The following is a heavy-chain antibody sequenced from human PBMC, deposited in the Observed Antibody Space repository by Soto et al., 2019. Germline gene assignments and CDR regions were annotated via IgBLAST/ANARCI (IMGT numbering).Heavy chain of an antibody. Sequence: SETLSLTCAVYGGSFSGYYWSWIRQPPGKGLEWIGEINHSVSTNYNPSLKSRVTISVDTSKNQFSLKLSSVTAADTAVYYCARRPYYYGPQFDYWGQGTLVTVSS. CDR3: ARRPYYYGPQFDY. CDR2: INHSVST. J-gene: IGHJ4*02. CDR1: GGSFSGYY. V-gene: IGHV4-34*01. D-gene: IGHD3-10*01.